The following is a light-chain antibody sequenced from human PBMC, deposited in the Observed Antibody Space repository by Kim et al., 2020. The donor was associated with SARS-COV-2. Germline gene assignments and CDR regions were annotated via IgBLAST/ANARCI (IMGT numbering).Light chain of an antibody. CDR1: SSNIGENY. CDR3: ATWDDSRTAPV. V-gene: IGLV1-47*01. J-gene: IGLJ3*02. CDR2: RND. Sequence: GQRVPISCSGSSSNIGENYIYWYQQFPGTAPRVVIFRNDQRPSGVPDRISGSKSGTSASLAISGLRSEDEADYYCATWDDSRTAPVLGGGTQLTVL.